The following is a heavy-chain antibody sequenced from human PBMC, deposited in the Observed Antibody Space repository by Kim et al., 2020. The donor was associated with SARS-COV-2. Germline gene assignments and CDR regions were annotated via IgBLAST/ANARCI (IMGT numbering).Heavy chain of an antibody. D-gene: IGHD2-2*03. CDR1: GFTFTGYA. CDR2: IDGSDGTT. CDR3: LKGGWGWIWDH. Sequence: GGSLRLSCTTSGFTFTGYAMSWVRQAPGKGLEWVSSIDGSDGTTYYVDSVKGRFTISRDDSKSTLYLCMTSLRADDTAVYYCLKGGWGWIWDHWGQGAHVTVAS. J-gene: IGHJ4*02. V-gene: IGHV3-23*01.